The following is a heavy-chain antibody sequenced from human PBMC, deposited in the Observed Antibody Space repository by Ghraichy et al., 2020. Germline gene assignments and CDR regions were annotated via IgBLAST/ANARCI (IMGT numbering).Heavy chain of an antibody. CDR2: IYYSGST. CDR3: ARRIVGATYYYYYMDV. Sequence: SQTLSLTCTVSGGSISSSSYYWGWIRQPPGKGLEWIGSIYYSGSTYYNPSLKSRVTTSVDTSKNQFSLKLSSVTAADTAVYYCARRIVGATYYYYYMDVWGKGTTVTVSS. V-gene: IGHV4-39*01. D-gene: IGHD1-26*01. CDR1: GGSISSSSYY. J-gene: IGHJ6*03.